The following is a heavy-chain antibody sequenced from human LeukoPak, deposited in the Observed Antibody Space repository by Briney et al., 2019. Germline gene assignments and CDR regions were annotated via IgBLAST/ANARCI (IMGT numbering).Heavy chain of an antibody. J-gene: IGHJ4*02. D-gene: IGHD5-18*01. CDR2: IYYSGRS. CDR3: ASWNTAMVTYDY. V-gene: IGHV4-39*02. Sequence: PSETLSLTCTVSGGSISSSSYYWGWIRQPPGKGLEWIGIIYYSGRSSYNPSLKSRVTISVDTSKNHFSLKLSSVTAADTAVLYCASWNTAMVTYDYWGQGTLVTVSS. CDR1: GGSISSSSYY.